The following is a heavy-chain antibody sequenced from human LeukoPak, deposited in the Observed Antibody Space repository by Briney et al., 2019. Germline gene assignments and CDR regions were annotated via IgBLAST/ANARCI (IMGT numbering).Heavy chain of an antibody. V-gene: IGHV3-23*01. CDR2: LRGGGET. J-gene: IGHJ4*02. D-gene: IGHD3-3*01. Sequence: GGSLRLSCTASGFSFTNYAMSWVRQAPARGPEWVSSLRGGGETFYADSVKGRFTLSRDDSRNTVYLQLNNLRVEDTAIYYCAKASWVSNADGVWWGQGTQVNGSS. CDR3: AKASWVSNADGVW. CDR1: GFSFTNYA.